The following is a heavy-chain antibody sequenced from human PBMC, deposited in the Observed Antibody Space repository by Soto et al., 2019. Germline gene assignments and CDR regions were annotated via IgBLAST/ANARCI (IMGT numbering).Heavy chain of an antibody. CDR3: ARSMGYYYYMDV. V-gene: IGHV1-2*04. Sequence: ASVKVSCKASGYTFTGYYMHWVRQAPGQGLEWMGWINPNSGGTNYAQKFQGWVTMTRDTSISTAYMELSRLRSDDTAVYYCARSMGYYYYMDVWGKGTKVTVSS. CDR1: GYTFTGYY. J-gene: IGHJ6*03. CDR2: INPNSGGT.